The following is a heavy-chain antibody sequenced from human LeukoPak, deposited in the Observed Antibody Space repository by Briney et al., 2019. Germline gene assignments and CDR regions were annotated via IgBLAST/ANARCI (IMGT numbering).Heavy chain of an antibody. D-gene: IGHD2-8*01. CDR3: STSNYAKIAPFDH. Sequence: SETLSLTCSVSGASVSSFQWSWIRQSPGKGLEWIGYIYTNGRTNSNPSLKSRVTMSLDTSKNQCSLKLTSVSAADTAVYYCSTSNYAKIAPFDHWGQGALVTVSS. CDR1: GASVSSFQ. CDR2: IYTNGRT. V-gene: IGHV4-4*09. J-gene: IGHJ4*02.